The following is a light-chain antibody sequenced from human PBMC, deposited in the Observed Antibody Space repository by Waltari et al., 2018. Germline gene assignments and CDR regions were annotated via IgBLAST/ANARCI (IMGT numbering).Light chain of an antibody. Sequence: DIVMTQSPDSLAVSLGERATVKCKSSQSVLHSSNNKNYLAWYQQKPGQPPKLLIYWASTRESGVPDRFSGGGSGTDFTLTISSLQAEDVAVYYCQQYYTTPYTFGQGTKLELK. CDR3: QQYYTTPYT. CDR2: WAS. J-gene: IGKJ2*01. V-gene: IGKV4-1*01. CDR1: QSVLHSSNNKNY.